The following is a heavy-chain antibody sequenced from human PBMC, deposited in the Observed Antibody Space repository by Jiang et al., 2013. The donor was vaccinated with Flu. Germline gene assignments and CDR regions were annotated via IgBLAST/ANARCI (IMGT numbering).Heavy chain of an antibody. V-gene: IGHV4-61*08. Sequence: SGSGLVKPSETLSLTCTVSGGSVSSGAYYWSWIRQPPGKGLEWIGYVYYSGTTKYNPSLKSRVTISVDTSKNQFSLKLKSVTAADTALFYCARIDIEKADAFDVWGQGTMVTVSS. J-gene: IGHJ3*01. D-gene: IGHD5-12*01. CDR1: GGSVSSGAYY. CDR2: VYYSGTT. CDR3: ARIDIEKADAFDV.